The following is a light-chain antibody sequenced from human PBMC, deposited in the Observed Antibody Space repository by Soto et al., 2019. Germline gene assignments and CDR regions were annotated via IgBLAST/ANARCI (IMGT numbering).Light chain of an antibody. CDR1: SSDIGSNT. CDR3: AAWDDSLNCLYV. Sequence: QSVLTQPPSASGTPGQRVTISCSGSSSDIGSNTVNWYQQLPGTAPKLLIYSNNQRPSGVPDRFSGSKSGTSASLAISGLQSEDEADYYCAAWDDSLNCLYVFXTGTKVTVL. CDR2: SNN. J-gene: IGLJ1*01. V-gene: IGLV1-44*01.